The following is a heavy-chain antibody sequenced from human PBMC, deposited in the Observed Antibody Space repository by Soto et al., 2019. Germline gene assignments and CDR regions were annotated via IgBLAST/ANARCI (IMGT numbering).Heavy chain of an antibody. CDR1: GGSFISYA. CDR2: IIPIFGTA. D-gene: IGHD3-22*01. V-gene: IGHV1-69*13. CDR3: ARVMGGNYYDSSGYYYPFDY. J-gene: IGHJ4*02. Sequence: SVKVSCKASGGSFISYAIIWVRQAPGQGLEWMGGIIPIFGTANYAQKFQGRVTITADESTGTAYMELSSLRSEDTAVYYCARVMGGNYYDSSGYYYPFDYWGQGTLVTVPS.